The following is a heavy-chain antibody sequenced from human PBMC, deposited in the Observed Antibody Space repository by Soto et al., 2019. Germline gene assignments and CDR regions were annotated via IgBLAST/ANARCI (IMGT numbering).Heavy chain of an antibody. D-gene: IGHD3-9*01. CDR3: ARVIRYFGRDYAFDN. J-gene: IGHJ3*02. V-gene: IGHV3-33*01. CDR2: IWNDGSTK. CDR1: GFTFSTYG. Sequence: QVQLVESGGGVVQPGRSLRLSCAASGFTFSTYGMHWVRQAPGKGLEWVAVIWNDGSTKYYADSVKGRFTISRDDSKNTLYLQMNRLRGEDTAGYYCARVIRYFGRDYAFDNWGQGTMVTVSS.